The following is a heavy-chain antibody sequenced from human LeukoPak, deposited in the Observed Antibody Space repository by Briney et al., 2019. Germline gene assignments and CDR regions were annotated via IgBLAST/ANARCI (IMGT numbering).Heavy chain of an antibody. CDR1: GGSISSYY. V-gene: IGHV4-4*07. CDR3: VRGIYSGYDRSFDS. D-gene: IGHD5-12*01. CDR2: IYTSGST. Sequence: SETLSLTCTVSGGSISSYYWSWIRQPAGKGLEWIGRIYTSGSTNYNPSLKGRVTISVDTSKNQLSLKLTSVTAADTAVYYCVRGIYSGYDRSFDSWGQGTLVTVSS. J-gene: IGHJ4*02.